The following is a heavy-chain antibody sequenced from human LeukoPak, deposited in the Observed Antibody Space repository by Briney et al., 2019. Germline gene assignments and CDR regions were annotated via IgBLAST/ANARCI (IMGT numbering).Heavy chain of an antibody. D-gene: IGHD3-16*01. CDR2: IYYSGST. Sequence: PSETLSLTCTVSDGSISSSSYDWGWIRQPPGKGLEWIGSIYYSGSTYYNPSLKSRITISVDTSNNQFSLKLSSVAAADTAVYYCARDGGNYVGYDYWGQGTLVTVSS. J-gene: IGHJ4*02. CDR1: DGSISSSSYD. CDR3: ARDGGNYVGYDY. V-gene: IGHV4-39*07.